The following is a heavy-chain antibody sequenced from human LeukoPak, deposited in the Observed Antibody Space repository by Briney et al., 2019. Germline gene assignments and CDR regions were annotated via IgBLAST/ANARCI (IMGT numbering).Heavy chain of an antibody. CDR3: ARGGDYGDVTDY. D-gene: IGHD4-17*01. Sequence: TGGSLRLSCAASGFGFSDYYMSWIRQAPGKGLEWVSYISSSSNTNYVDSVKGRFTISRDNAKNSLYLQMNSLRAEDTAVYYCARGGDYGDVTDYWGQGTLVTVSS. J-gene: IGHJ4*02. V-gene: IGHV3-11*05. CDR2: ISSSSNT. CDR1: GFGFSDYY.